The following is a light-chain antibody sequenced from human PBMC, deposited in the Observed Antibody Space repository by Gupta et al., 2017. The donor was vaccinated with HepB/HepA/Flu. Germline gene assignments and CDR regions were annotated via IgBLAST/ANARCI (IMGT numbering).Light chain of an antibody. CDR2: HVS. CDR1: RSLLYSNGNTY. V-gene: IGKV2-28*01. J-gene: IGKJ1*01. Sequence: DVVMTQSPLSLPVTPGQPASISCRSSRSLLYSNGNTYLNWYLQKPGQSPRRLIYHVSNRASGVPDRFSGSGSGTDFTLKISRMEAEDVGVYYCMQAMQWPWTFGQGTRLEIK. CDR3: MQAMQWPWT.